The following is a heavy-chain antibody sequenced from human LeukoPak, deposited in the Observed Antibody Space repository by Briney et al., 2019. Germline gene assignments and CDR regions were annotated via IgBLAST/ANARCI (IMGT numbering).Heavy chain of an antibody. J-gene: IGHJ4*02. V-gene: IGHV4-34*01. CDR1: GGSFSGYY. D-gene: IGHD2-2*02. CDR3: ARWVVPAAIDY. CDR2: INHSGST. Sequence: SETLSLTCAVYGGSFSGYYWSWIRQPPGKGREWIGEINHSGSTNYNPTLKSRVTISVDTSKTQFSLKLSSVTAADTAVYYCARWVVPAAIDYWGQGTLVTVSS.